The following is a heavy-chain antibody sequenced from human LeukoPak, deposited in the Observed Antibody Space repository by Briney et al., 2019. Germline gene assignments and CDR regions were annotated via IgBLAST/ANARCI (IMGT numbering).Heavy chain of an antibody. CDR3: ARTRDYDSSGYYAP. D-gene: IGHD3-22*01. J-gene: IGHJ5*02. CDR2: INPNSGGT. CDR1: TYTFTGYY. V-gene: IGHV1-2*02. Sequence: ASVKVSCKASTYTFTGYYMHWVRQAPGQGLEWMGWINPNSGGTNYAQKFQGRVTMTRDTSISTAYMELSRLRSDDTAVYYCARTRDYDSSGYYAPWGQGTLVTVSS.